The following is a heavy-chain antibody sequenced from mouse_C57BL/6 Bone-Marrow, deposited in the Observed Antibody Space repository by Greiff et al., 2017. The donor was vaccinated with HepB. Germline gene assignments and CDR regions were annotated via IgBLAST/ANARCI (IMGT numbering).Heavy chain of an antibody. J-gene: IGHJ1*03. D-gene: IGHD1-1*01. CDR2: INPNNGGT. CDR3: AREEIYYGSSGYFDV. V-gene: IGHV1-26*01. Sequence: VQLQQSGPELVKPGASVKISCKASGYTFTDYYMNWVKQSHGKSLEWIGDINPNNGGTSYNQKFKGKATLTVDKSSSTAYMELRSLTSEDSAVYYCAREEIYYGSSGYFDVWGTGTTVTVSS. CDR1: GYTFTDYY.